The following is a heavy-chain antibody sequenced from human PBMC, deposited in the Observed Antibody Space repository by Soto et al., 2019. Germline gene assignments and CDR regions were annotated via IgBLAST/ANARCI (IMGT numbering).Heavy chain of an antibody. CDR3: ARDLNVGYDLALDY. D-gene: IGHD5-12*01. V-gene: IGHV4-59*01. J-gene: IGHJ4*02. Sequence: QVQLQESGPGLVKPSETLSLTCTVSGGSISSYYWIWIRQPPGKGLEWIGYVYYSGSTNYNPSLKSRVTISVDTSKNQFSLKVNSVTAADTAVYYCARDLNVGYDLALDYWGQGTLVTVSS. CDR2: VYYSGST. CDR1: GGSISSYY.